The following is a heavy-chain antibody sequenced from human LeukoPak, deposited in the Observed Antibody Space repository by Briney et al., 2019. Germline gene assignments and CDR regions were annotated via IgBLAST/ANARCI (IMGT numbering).Heavy chain of an antibody. CDR1: GGSISGYF. CDR2: IYSSGTA. J-gene: IGHJ4*02. V-gene: IGHV4-4*07. Sequence: PSETLSLTCTVSGGSISGYFWTWIRQAAGKEPEWIGRIYSSGTAHYNPSLESRVTISLDTFNNQFSLTVTSVTGADTAVYYCARGTEKTRISGYYSFDHWGRGLLVTVSS. D-gene: IGHD5-12*01. CDR3: ARGTEKTRISGYYSFDH.